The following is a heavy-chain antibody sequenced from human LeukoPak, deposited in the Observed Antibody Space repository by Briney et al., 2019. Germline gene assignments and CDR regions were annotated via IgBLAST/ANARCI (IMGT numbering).Heavy chain of an antibody. CDR3: AKASPLAPTRHLDAFDI. Sequence: GGSLRLSCAASGFTFSGSAMHWVRQASGKGLEWVGRIRSKANNYATTYAASVKGRFTISRDDSKNTAYLQMNSLKTEDTAVYYCAKASPLAPTRHLDAFDIWGQGTMVTVSS. D-gene: IGHD2-15*01. CDR1: GFTFSGSA. CDR2: IRSKANNYAT. V-gene: IGHV3-73*01. J-gene: IGHJ3*02.